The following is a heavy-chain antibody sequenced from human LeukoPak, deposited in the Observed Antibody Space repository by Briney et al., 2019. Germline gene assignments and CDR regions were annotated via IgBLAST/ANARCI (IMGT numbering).Heavy chain of an antibody. CDR2: ISAYNGNT. CDR1: GYTFTSYG. CDR3: ASGRVPAANYGMDV. D-gene: IGHD2-2*01. J-gene: IGHJ6*02. V-gene: IGHV1-18*01. Sequence: ASVKVSCKASGYTFTSYGISWVRQAPGQGLEWMGWISAYNGNTNYAQKLQGRATMTTDTSTSTAYMELRSLRSDDTAVYYCASGRVPAANYGMDVWGQGTTVTVSS.